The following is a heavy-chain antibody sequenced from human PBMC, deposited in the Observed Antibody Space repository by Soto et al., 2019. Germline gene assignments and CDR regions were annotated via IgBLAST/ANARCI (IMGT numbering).Heavy chain of an antibody. D-gene: IGHD5-18*01. V-gene: IGHV1-69*06. CDR2: IIPIFGKT. Sequence: QVQLVQSGAEVKKPGSSVKVSCKASGGTFSGNVTSWVRQAPGQGLEWMGGIIPIFGKTNYAQKFLGRVTITADKSTSTAYMELSSLRSEDTAMYHCAMRPGYSSSDYWGQGTLVTVSS. J-gene: IGHJ4*02. CDR1: GGTFSGNV. CDR3: AMRPGYSSSDY.